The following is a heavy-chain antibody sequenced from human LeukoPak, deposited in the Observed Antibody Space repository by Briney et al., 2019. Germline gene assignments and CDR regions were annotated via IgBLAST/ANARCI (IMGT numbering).Heavy chain of an antibody. CDR2: ISGSGGST. CDR1: GFTFSSYA. V-gene: IGHV3-23*01. CDR3: AKGDVGRSTHSDY. J-gene: IGHJ4*02. Sequence: GGSLRLSCAASGFTFSSYAMSWVRQAPGKGLEWVSAISGSGGSTYYADSVKGRFTISRDNSKNTVYLQMNTLRAEDTAVYYCAKGDVGRSTHSDYWGQGALVTVSS. D-gene: IGHD2-2*01.